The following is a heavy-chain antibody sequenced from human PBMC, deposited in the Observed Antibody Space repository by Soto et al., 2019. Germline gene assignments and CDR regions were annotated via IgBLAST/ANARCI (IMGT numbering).Heavy chain of an antibody. V-gene: IGHV1-18*01. Sequence: ASVKVSCKASGYTFTSYGISWLRQSAGQGLEWMGWISAYNGNTNYAQKLQGRVTMTTDTSTSTAYMELRSLRSDDTAVYYCARDRVITMVRGVIITAPRGMDVWGQGTTVTVSS. CDR3: ARDRVITMVRGVIITAPRGMDV. CDR2: ISAYNGNT. CDR1: GYTFTSYG. D-gene: IGHD3-10*01. J-gene: IGHJ6*02.